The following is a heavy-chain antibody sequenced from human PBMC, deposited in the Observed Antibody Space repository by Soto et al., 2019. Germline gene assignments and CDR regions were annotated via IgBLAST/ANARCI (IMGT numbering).Heavy chain of an antibody. Sequence: SVKVSCKASGGTFSSYAISWVLQAPGQGLEWMGGIIPIFGTANYAQKFQGRVTITADESTSTAYMELSSLRSEDTAVYYCARGVATRYYYYGMDVWGQGTTVTVSS. CDR2: IIPIFGTA. J-gene: IGHJ6*02. V-gene: IGHV1-69*13. D-gene: IGHD5-12*01. CDR3: ARGVATRYYYYGMDV. CDR1: GGTFSSYA.